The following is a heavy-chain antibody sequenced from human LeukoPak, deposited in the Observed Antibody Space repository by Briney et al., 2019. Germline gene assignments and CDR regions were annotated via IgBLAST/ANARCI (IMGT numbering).Heavy chain of an antibody. CDR1: AFSFSSYE. Sequence: GGSLRLSCTASAFSFSSYEMNWLRQAPGKGLEWISYISGSGSAMYYAESVKGRFTISRDNAKNKLYLQMNSLRAEDTAVYYCARDSSSTEYFQHWGQGTLVTVSS. J-gene: IGHJ1*01. CDR3: ARDSSSTEYFQH. D-gene: IGHD6-6*01. V-gene: IGHV3-48*03. CDR2: ISGSGSAM.